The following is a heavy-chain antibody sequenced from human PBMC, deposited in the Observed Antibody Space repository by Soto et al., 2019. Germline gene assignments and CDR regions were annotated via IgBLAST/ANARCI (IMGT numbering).Heavy chain of an antibody. V-gene: IGHV3-7*01. CDR3: ARAIGDFWSGYYGDY. CDR2: IKQDESEK. Sequence: EVQLVESGGDLVQPGGSLRLSCAAYGFTFSSYWMSWVRQAPGKGLEWVANIKQDESEKYYVDSVKGRFTISRDNAKNSLYLQMNSLRAEDTAVYYCARAIGDFWSGYYGDYWGQGTLVTVSS. J-gene: IGHJ4*02. D-gene: IGHD3-3*01. CDR1: GFTFSSYW.